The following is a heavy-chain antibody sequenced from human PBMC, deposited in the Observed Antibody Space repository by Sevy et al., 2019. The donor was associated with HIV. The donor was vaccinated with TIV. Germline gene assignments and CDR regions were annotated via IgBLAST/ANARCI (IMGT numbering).Heavy chain of an antibody. CDR2: MNPNSGNT. CDR3: ARVERDYYDSSGYNYY. D-gene: IGHD3-22*01. J-gene: IGHJ4*02. CDR1: GYTFTSYD. V-gene: IGHV1-8*01. Sequence: ASVKVSCKASGYTFTSYDINWVRQATGQGLEWMGWMNPNSGNTGYAQKFQGRVTMTRNTSISTAYMELSSLRSEDTAVYYCARVERDYYDSSGYNYYWGQGTLVTVSS.